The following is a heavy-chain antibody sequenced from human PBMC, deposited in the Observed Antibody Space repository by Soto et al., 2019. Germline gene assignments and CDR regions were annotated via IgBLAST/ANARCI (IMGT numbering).Heavy chain of an antibody. Sequence: EVQLLESGGGLVQPGGSLRLSCVASAFTFNSYAMSWVRQAPGKGLECVSTIAPTGADTSYADSVKGRFTISSDNSNSKSTLYLQMNSLKAEDTAIYFCANELYAGAIVTSSCFDSCGHGDLVTVSS. CDR2: IAPTGADT. D-gene: IGHD2-15*01. V-gene: IGHV3-23*01. CDR1: AFTFNSYA. J-gene: IGHJ5*01. CDR3: ANELYAGAIVTSSCFDS.